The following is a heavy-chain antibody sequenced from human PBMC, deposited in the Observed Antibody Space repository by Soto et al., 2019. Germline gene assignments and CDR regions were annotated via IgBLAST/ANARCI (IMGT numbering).Heavy chain of an antibody. J-gene: IGHJ5*02. Sequence: QVQLQQWGAGLLKPSETLSLTCAVYGGSFSGYYWSWIRQPPGKGLEWIGEINHSGSTNYNTSLKSRVTISVDTSKNQFSLKLSSVTAADTAVYYCARADDYGDYVREGWFDPWGQGTLVTVSS. V-gene: IGHV4-34*01. CDR3: ARADDYGDYVREGWFDP. CDR2: INHSGST. CDR1: GGSFSGYY. D-gene: IGHD4-17*01.